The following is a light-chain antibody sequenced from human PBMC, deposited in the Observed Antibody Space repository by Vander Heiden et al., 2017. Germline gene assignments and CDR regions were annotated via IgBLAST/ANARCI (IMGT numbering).Light chain of an antibody. Sequence: EIVMTKSPGTLSVSPGERATLSCRASQSVNTNLAWYQKKPGQAPGLLIYGASTRATGIPARFSGSGSGTEFTLTISSLQSEDFAVYYCQQFSNWPYTLGQGTKLEI. CDR1: QSVNTN. J-gene: IGKJ2*01. CDR2: GAS. V-gene: IGKV3-15*01. CDR3: QQFSNWPYT.